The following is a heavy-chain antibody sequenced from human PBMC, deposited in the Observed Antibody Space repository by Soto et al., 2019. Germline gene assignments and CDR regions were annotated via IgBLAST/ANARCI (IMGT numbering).Heavy chain of an antibody. V-gene: IGHV4-34*01. CDR1: GGPFSGDY. D-gene: IGHD1-26*01. CDR3: AVGYSGSYNWFDP. J-gene: IGHJ5*02. CDR2: INHSGST. Sequence: SEPLSLTCAVYGGPFSGDYWSWIRQPPGKGLEWIGEINHSGSTNYNPSLKSRVTISVDTSKNQFSLKLSSVTAADTAVYYCAVGYSGSYNWFDPWGQGTLVTVS.